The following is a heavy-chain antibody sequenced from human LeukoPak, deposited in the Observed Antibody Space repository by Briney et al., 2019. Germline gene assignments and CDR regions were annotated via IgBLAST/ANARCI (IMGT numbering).Heavy chain of an antibody. CDR2: IYYSGST. CDR3: ARHLTFRDSTYGPHLDY. J-gene: IGHJ4*02. D-gene: IGHD3-10*01. CDR1: GGSISSSSYY. V-gene: IGHV4-39*01. Sequence: PSETLSLTCTVSGGSISSSSYYWGWIRRSPGKGLEWIGSIYYSGSTYNNPSLRSRITISVDTSKNHFSLKLTSVTAADTAVYYCARHLTFRDSTYGPHLDYWGQGTLVAVSS.